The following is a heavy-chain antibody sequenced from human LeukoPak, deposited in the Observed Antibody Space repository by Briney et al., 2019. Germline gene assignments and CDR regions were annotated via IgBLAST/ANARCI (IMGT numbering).Heavy chain of an antibody. CDR3: ARGHWGLDY. V-gene: IGHV3-11*01. D-gene: IGHD7-27*01. CDR2: LSNTGSDS. CDR1: GFTFSDHY. J-gene: IGHJ4*02. Sequence: GGSLRLSCRASGFTFSDHYMTWVRQAPGKGLEYISYLSNTGSDSFYADSVKGRFSISRDNAEKSLYLQMNDLRAEDTAVYYCARGHWGLDYWGQGTLVTVSS.